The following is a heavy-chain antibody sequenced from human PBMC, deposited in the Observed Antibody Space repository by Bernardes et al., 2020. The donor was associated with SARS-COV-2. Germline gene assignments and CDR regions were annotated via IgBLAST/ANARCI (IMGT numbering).Heavy chain of an antibody. CDR2: ISYDGGEK. CDR1: GFTFSSYG. J-gene: IGHJ4*02. Sequence: SLRLSWSASGFTFSSYGMHWVRQAPGKGLEWVAVISYDGGEKFYADSVKGRFTISRDNSKNTLYLQMNSLRAEDTAVYYCATTPQYEYTRVFDFWGQGTLVTVSS. V-gene: IGHV3-30*03. D-gene: IGHD2-15*01. CDR3: ATTPQYEYTRVFDF.